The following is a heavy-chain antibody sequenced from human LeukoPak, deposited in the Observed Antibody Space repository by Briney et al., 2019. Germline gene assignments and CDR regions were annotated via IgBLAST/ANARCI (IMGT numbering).Heavy chain of an antibody. CDR1: GGTFSSYA. V-gene: IGHV1-69*13. CDR2: IIPIFGTA. CDR3: ARDWQTRSGWSNY. Sequence: SVKVSCKASGGTFSSYAISWVRQDPGQGLEWMGGIIPIFGTANYAQKFQGRVTITADESTSTAYMELSSLRSEDTAVYYCARDWQTRSGWSNYWGQGTLVTVSS. D-gene: IGHD6-19*01. J-gene: IGHJ4*02.